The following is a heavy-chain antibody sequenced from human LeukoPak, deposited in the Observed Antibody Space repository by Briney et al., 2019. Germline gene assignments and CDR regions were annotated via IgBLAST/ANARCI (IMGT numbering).Heavy chain of an antibody. Sequence: SETLSLTCIVSGGAFSSHYWSWIRQPPGKGLEWIGYVYSSGSPNYNPSLKSRVTGSIDTSKSQFFLKLSSVTAADTARYYCARGGSGWYDYWGQGIMVTVSS. J-gene: IGHJ4*02. CDR2: VYSSGSP. D-gene: IGHD6-19*01. CDR3: ARGGSGWYDY. CDR1: GGAFSSHY. V-gene: IGHV4-59*11.